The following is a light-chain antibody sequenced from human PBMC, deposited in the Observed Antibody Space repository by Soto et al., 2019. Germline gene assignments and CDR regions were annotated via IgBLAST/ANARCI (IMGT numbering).Light chain of an antibody. CDR1: QGISSE. Sequence: EIVMTQSPATLSLSPGERAALSCRANQGISSELAWYQQKPGQPPRLLIYGASTRATGVPARFTGSGSGSDFTLTISALQSEDFAVYYCQQGHNWPLTFGQGTRLEI. J-gene: IGKJ2*01. CDR3: QQGHNWPLT. CDR2: GAS. V-gene: IGKV3-15*01.